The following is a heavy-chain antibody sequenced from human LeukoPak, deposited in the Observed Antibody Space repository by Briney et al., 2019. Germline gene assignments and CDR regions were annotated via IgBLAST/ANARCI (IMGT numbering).Heavy chain of an antibody. CDR2: IYPGDSDT. V-gene: IGHV5-51*01. CDR1: GYSFTSYW. Sequence: GESLKISCKGSGYSFTSYWIGWVRQMPGKGLEWMGIIYPGDSDTRYSPSFQGPVTISADTSISTPYLQWSSLKASDTAMYYCATRLDTAMPDAFDIWGQGTMVTVSS. J-gene: IGHJ3*02. CDR3: ATRLDTAMPDAFDI. D-gene: IGHD5-18*01.